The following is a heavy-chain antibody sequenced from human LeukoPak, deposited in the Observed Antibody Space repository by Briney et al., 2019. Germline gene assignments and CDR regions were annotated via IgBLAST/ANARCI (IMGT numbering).Heavy chain of an antibody. CDR3: ARGPRNWGFDY. CDR2: MNPNSGNT. Sequence: ASVKVSCTASGGTFSSYAISWVRQATGQGLEWMGWMNPNSGNTGYAQKFQGRVTMTRNTSISTAYMELSSLRSEDTAVYYCARGPRNWGFDYWGQGTLVTVSS. J-gene: IGHJ4*02. CDR1: GGTFSSYA. V-gene: IGHV1-8*02. D-gene: IGHD7-27*01.